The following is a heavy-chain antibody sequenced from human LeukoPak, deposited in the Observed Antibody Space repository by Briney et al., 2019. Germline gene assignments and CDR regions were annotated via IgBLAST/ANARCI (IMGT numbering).Heavy chain of an antibody. Sequence: SETLSLTCTVPGGSISSGSYYWGWIRQPPGKGLEWIGSIYYSGSTYYNPSLKSRVTISVDTSKNQFSLKLTSVTAADTAVYYCARDHQLYSNFYWGQGTLVTVSS. CDR3: ARDHQLYSNFY. CDR2: IYYSGST. J-gene: IGHJ4*02. V-gene: IGHV4-39*07. D-gene: IGHD4-11*01. CDR1: GGSISSGSYY.